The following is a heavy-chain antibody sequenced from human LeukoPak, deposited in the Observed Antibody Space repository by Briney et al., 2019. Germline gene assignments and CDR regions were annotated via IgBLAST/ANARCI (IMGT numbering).Heavy chain of an antibody. CDR1: GYTFTSYD. CDR2: MNPNSGNT. J-gene: IGHJ6*03. Sequence: GASVKVSCKASGYTFTSYDINWERQATGQGLEWMGWMNPNSGNTGYAQKFQGRVTMTRNTSISTAYMELSSLRSEDTAVYYCARGPLGYYYDSSGYYSYYYYYYMDVWGKGTTVTVSS. V-gene: IGHV1-8*01. CDR3: ARGPLGYYYDSSGYYSYYYYYYMDV. D-gene: IGHD3-22*01.